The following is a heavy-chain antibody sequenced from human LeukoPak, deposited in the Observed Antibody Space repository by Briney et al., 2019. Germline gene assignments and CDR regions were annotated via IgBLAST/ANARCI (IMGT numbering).Heavy chain of an antibody. D-gene: IGHD3-9*01. J-gene: IGHJ4*02. CDR2: IYYSGNT. Sequence: SETLSLTCTVSGDSIGSSSYYWGWIRQPPGKGLEWIGSIYYSGNTYYNPSLKSRVTISVDTSKNQFSLKLSSVTAADTAVYYCATRVFRYFDWPQAFDYWGQGTLVTVSS. V-gene: IGHV4-39*07. CDR1: GDSIGSSSYY. CDR3: ATRVFRYFDWPQAFDY.